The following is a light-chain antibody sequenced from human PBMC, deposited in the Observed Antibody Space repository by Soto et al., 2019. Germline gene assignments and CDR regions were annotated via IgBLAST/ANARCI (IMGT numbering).Light chain of an antibody. CDR2: AAS. V-gene: IGKV3-15*01. CDR3: QQKLNAGSM. CDR1: QSVSNN. Sequence: IVMTQSPATLSVSPGGRASLSCRASQSVSNNLAWYQQKPGQAPRLIIYAASTRAAGIPGRFSGSGSGTAFTRFISSLQSDEFAVKYGQQKLNAGSMVGQGTKVEI. J-gene: IGKJ1*01.